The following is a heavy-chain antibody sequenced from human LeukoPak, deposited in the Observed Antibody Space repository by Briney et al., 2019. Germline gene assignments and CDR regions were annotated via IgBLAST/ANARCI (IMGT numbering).Heavy chain of an antibody. Sequence: PGGSLRLSCAASGFTVSSNYMSWVRQAPGKGLEWVSVIYSGGSTYYADSVKGRFTISRDNSKNTLYLQMNSLRAEDTAVYNCARDLSSAAGGLDYWGQGTLVTVSS. CDR2: IYSGGST. CDR3: ARDLSSAAGGLDY. J-gene: IGHJ4*02. V-gene: IGHV3-53*01. CDR1: GFTVSSNY. D-gene: IGHD6-13*01.